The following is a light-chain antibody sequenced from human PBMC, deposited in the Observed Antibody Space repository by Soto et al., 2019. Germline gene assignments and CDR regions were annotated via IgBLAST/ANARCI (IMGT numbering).Light chain of an antibody. J-gene: IGLJ2*01. V-gene: IGLV1-51*01. Sequence: QSVLTQPPSVSATPGQKVTISCSGSSSNIGNNYVSWYRQLPGTAPQLLIYDNYKRPSGVSHRFSGSKSGNTASLTISGLQAEDEADYYCCSYTGTTTPLFGGGTKLTVL. CDR1: SSNIGNNY. CDR2: DNY. CDR3: CSYTGTTTPL.